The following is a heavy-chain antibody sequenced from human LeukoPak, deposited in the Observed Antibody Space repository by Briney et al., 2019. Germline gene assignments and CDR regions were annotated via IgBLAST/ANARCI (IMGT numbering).Heavy chain of an antibody. Sequence: ASVKVSCKASGYTFTSYGISWVRQAPGQGLEWMGWISAYSGNTNYAQKLQGRVTMTTDTSTSTAYMELRSLRSDDTAVYYCARDRIYDFWSGKTYNWFDPWGQGTLVTVSS. J-gene: IGHJ5*02. CDR3: ARDRIYDFWSGKTYNWFDP. CDR2: ISAYSGNT. V-gene: IGHV1-18*01. CDR1: GYTFTSYG. D-gene: IGHD3-3*01.